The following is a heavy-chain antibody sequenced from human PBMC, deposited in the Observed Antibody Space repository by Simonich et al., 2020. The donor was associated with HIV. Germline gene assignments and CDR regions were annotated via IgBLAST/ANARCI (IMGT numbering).Heavy chain of an antibody. CDR1: GFTFTNYD. V-gene: IGHV3-23*01. J-gene: IGHJ4*02. D-gene: IGHD1-26*01. CDR3: AKEDGSYYFDY. Sequence: EVQLLESGGGLVQPGGSLRLSCGASGFTFTNYDMNWVRQAPGRGLGWVSTISTRGGYTYFADSVKGRFTISRDNSKNTVYLQMNSLRAEDTAVYYCAKEDGSYYFDYWGQGTLVTVSS. CDR2: ISTRGGYT.